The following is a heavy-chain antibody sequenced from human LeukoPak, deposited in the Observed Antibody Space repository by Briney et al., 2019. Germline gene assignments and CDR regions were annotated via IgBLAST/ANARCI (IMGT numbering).Heavy chain of an antibody. CDR3: ARESDYGSGSY. CDR1: GFTFSSYW. CDR2: IKQDESEK. J-gene: IGHJ1*01. V-gene: IGHV3-7*01. D-gene: IGHD3-10*01. Sequence: PGGSLRLSCAASGFTFSSYWMSWVCQAPGKRLEWVANIKQDESEKYYVDSVKGRFTISRDNAKNSLYLQMNSLRAEDTAVYYCARESDYGSGSYWGQGTLITVSS.